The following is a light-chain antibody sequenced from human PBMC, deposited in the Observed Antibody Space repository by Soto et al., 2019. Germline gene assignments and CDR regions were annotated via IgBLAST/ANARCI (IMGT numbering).Light chain of an antibody. CDR2: SAS. CDR3: QRYGGATPVT. CDR1: QSFSSSN. J-gene: IGKJ4*01. V-gene: IGKV3-20*01. Sequence: EVVLTQSPGTLSLSPGERATLSCRASQSFSSSNLAWYQHKPGQPPKRIVYSASRRATGIPDRFSGSGSGTDFTLTIRRLETEDFALYYCQRYGGATPVTFGGGNKVDIK.